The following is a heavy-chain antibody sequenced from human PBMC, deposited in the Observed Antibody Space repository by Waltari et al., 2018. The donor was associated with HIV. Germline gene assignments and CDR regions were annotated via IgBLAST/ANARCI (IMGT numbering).Heavy chain of an antibody. CDR2: IYYSGST. J-gene: IGHJ6*02. V-gene: IGHV4-39*01. D-gene: IGHD3-10*01. CDR3: ATMVRGGFNYYYGMDV. CDR1: GGSISSSRYY. Sequence: QLQLQESGPGLVKPSDTLSLPCTVPGGSISSSRYYWGWIRRPPGKGLEWIGSIYYSGSTYYNPSLKSRVTISVDTSKNQFSLKLSSVTAADTAVYYCATMVRGGFNYYYGMDVWGQGTTVTVSS.